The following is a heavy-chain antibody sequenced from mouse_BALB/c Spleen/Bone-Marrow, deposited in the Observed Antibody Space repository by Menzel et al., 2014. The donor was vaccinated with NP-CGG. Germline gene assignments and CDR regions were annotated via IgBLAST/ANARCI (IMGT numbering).Heavy chain of an antibody. CDR2: INPSNGGT. Sequence: QVQLKESGAELVKPGASVKLSCKASGYTFTSYYMYWVKQRPGQGLEWFGEINPSNGGTNFNEKFKNKATLTVDKSSSTAYMQLSSLTSEDPAVYYCSRGRRDALDYWGQGTSVTVSS. CDR1: GYTFTSYY. CDR3: SRGRRDALDY. V-gene: IGHV1S81*02. J-gene: IGHJ4*01.